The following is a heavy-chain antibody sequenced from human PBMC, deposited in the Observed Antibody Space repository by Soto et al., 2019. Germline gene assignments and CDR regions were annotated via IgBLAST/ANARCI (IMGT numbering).Heavy chain of an antibody. Sequence: QVQLQESGPGLVKPSETLSLTCTVSGGSISSYYWSWIRQPPGKGLEWIGYIYYSGSTNYNPSLKSRVTISVDTSKNQFSLKLSSVTAADTAVYYCARETERYCSSTSCYTHHSDYWGQGTLVTVSS. V-gene: IGHV4-59*01. D-gene: IGHD2-2*02. CDR3: ARETERYCSSTSCYTHHSDY. CDR1: GGSISSYY. CDR2: IYYSGST. J-gene: IGHJ4*02.